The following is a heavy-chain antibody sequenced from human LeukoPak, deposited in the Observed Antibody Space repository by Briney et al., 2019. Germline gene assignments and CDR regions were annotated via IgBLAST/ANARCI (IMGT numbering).Heavy chain of an antibody. CDR3: ARDVSYDSSGYYWYFDL. Sequence: KPSATLSLTCTVSGGSISSYYWSWIRQPAGKGLEWIGRIYTSGSTNYNPSLKSRVTMSVDTSKNQFSLKLSSVTAADTAVYYCARDVSYDSSGYYWYFDLWGRGTLVTVSS. CDR1: GGSISSYY. CDR2: IYTSGST. J-gene: IGHJ2*01. V-gene: IGHV4-4*07. D-gene: IGHD3-22*01.